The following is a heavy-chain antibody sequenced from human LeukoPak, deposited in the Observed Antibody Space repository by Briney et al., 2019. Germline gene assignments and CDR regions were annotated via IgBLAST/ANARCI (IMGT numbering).Heavy chain of an antibody. Sequence: GGSLRLSCAASGFTFSSYSMNWVRQAPGKGLEWVSSISSSSSYIYYADSVKGRFTISRDNAKNSLYLQMNSLRAEDAAVYYCARELYGYCTNGVCYSRRFDPWGQGTLVTVSS. CDR1: GFTFSSYS. CDR3: ARELYGYCTNGVCYSRRFDP. V-gene: IGHV3-21*01. CDR2: ISSSSSYI. J-gene: IGHJ5*02. D-gene: IGHD2-8*01.